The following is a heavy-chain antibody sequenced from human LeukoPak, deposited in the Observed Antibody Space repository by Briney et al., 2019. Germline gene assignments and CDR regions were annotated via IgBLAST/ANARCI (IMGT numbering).Heavy chain of an antibody. CDR2: IHYSGTT. CDR3: ARDSSGWNDAFDV. D-gene: IGHD6-19*01. V-gene: IGHV4-59*01. Sequence: PSETLSLTCTVSGGSISSYCWSWIRQPPGKGLEWIAYIHYSGTTNYNPSLRSRVTISVDTSKNKFSLKLSSVTAADTAVYYCARDSSGWNDAFDVWGQGTMVTVSS. J-gene: IGHJ3*01. CDR1: GGSISSYC.